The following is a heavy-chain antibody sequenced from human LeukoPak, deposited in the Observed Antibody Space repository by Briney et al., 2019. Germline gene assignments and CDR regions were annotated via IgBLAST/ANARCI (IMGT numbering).Heavy chain of an antibody. Sequence: PSETLSLTCTVSGGSISSSSYYWGWIRQPPGKGLEWIGSIYYSGSTYYNPSLKSRVTISVDTSKNQFSLRLSSVTAADTAVYFCARDWAYCGGDCYTFDFWGQGTLVTVSS. V-gene: IGHV4-39*07. J-gene: IGHJ4*02. CDR3: ARDWAYCGGDCYTFDF. CDR2: IYYSGST. CDR1: GGSISSSSYY. D-gene: IGHD2-21*02.